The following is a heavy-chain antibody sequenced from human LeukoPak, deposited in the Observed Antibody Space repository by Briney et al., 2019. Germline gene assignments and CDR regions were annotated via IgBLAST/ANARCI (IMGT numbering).Heavy chain of an antibody. CDR1: GGSISSYY. D-gene: IGHD6-6*01. V-gene: IGHV4-59*08. CDR3: ARLPLLYSSSTTPAYYFDY. Sequence: KPSETLSLTCTVSGGSISSYYWSWVRQPPGKGLEWIGNVYYSGSTNYNPYLRRRVPISVDTSQNQFSLKLTSVTAADTAVYFCARLPLLYSSSTTPAYYFDYWGQGTLVTVSS. J-gene: IGHJ4*02. CDR2: VYYSGST.